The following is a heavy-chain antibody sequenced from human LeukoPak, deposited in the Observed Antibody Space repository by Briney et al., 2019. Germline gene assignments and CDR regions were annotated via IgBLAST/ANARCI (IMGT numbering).Heavy chain of an antibody. CDR3: ARAQQVDWNYGPWFDP. V-gene: IGHV4-59*01. Sequence: SETLSLTCTVSGGSINIYYWSWIRQPPGMGLEWIGYIYYSGSTKYDPSLRSRVTISVDTSKNQFSLKVNSVTAADTAVYYCARAQQVDWNYGPWFDPWGQGTLVTVSS. CDR1: GGSINIYY. D-gene: IGHD1-7*01. CDR2: IYYSGST. J-gene: IGHJ5*02.